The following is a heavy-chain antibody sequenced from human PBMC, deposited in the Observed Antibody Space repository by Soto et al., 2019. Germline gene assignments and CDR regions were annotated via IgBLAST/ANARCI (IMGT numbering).Heavy chain of an antibody. V-gene: IGHV4-34*01. J-gene: IGHJ4*02. CDR3: GTDGSCSGGSCYPGAYDY. Sequence: SETLSLTCAVYGGSFSGSYWSWIRQPPGKGLEWVGEISHSGSTKYNPSLKSRVTISVDTSKNQFSLKLSSVTAADTAVYYCGTDGSCSGGSCYPGAYDYWGQGILVTVSS. CDR2: ISHSGST. CDR1: GGSFSGSY. D-gene: IGHD2-15*01.